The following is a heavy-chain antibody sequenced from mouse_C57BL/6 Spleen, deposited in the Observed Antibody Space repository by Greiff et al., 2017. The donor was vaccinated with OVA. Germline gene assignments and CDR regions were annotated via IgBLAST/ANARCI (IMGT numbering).Heavy chain of an antibody. J-gene: IGHJ2*01. D-gene: IGHD2-2*01. CDR2: IYPSDSET. Sequence: QVLLQQPGAELVRPGSSVKLSCKASGYTFTSYWMDWVKQRPGQGLEWIGNIYPSDSETHYNQKFKDKATLTVDKSSSTAYMQLSSLTSEDSAVYYCARKGGYPFDYWGQGTTLTVSS. V-gene: IGHV1-61*01. CDR1: GYTFTSYW. CDR3: ARKGGYPFDY.